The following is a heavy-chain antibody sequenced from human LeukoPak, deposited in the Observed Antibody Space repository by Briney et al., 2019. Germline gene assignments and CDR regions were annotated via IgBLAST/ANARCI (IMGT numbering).Heavy chain of an antibody. CDR3: ARDHHRRLYDSQARDTFDI. CDR2: ISSSSSTM. J-gene: IGHJ3*02. V-gene: IGHV3-48*01. Sequence: GGSLRLACAASRFTFSSYWLSWVRQAPGKGLEWVSHISSSSSTMYYADSVKGRFSISRDNAKNSLYLQMNSLRAEDTAVYYCARDHHRRLYDSQARDTFDIWGQGTMVTVSS. CDR1: RFTFSSYW. D-gene: IGHD3-22*01.